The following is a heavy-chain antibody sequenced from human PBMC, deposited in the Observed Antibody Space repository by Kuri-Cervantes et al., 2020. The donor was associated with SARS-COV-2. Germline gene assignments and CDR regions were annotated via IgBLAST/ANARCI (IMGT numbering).Heavy chain of an antibody. V-gene: IGHV1-3*01. J-gene: IGHJ6*02. CDR1: GYTFTTYA. D-gene: IGHD3-10*01. CDR2: INAGNGNT. Sequence: ASVKVSCKASGYTFTTYAMHWVRQAPGQRLEWMGWINAGNGNTKYSQKFQGRVTITRDTSASTAYMELSSLRSEDTAVYYCAREEYYGSAFPYYYYYGMDVWGQGTTVTVSS. CDR3: AREEYYGSAFPYYYYYGMDV.